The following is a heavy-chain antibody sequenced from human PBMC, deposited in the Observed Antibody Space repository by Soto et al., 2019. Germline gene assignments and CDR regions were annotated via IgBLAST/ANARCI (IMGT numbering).Heavy chain of an antibody. Sequence: EVQLVESGGGLVQIGGSLKLSCATSGLNFSGSAMHWARQASGKGLEWVGRIRSRPHNYATTYAASVEGRCTISRDDSKNTVYLQMNGLKTDDTAMYYCTTERDYWGRGTLVTVSS. CDR2: IRSRPHNYAT. CDR1: GLNFSGSA. J-gene: IGHJ4*02. V-gene: IGHV3-73*02. CDR3: TTERDY.